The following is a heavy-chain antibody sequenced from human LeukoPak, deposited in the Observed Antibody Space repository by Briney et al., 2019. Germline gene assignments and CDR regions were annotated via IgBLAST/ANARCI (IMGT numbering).Heavy chain of an antibody. CDR3: ASTKRGYYYGSGSYYPNYGMDV. J-gene: IGHJ6*02. D-gene: IGHD3-10*01. V-gene: IGHV4-31*03. CDR2: IYYSGST. CDR1: GGSISSGGYY. Sequence: SETLSLTCTVSGGSISSGGYYWSWIRRHPGKGLEWIGYIYYSGSTYYNPSLKSRVTISVDTSKNQFSLKLSSVTAADTAVYYCASTKRGYYYGSGSYYPNYGMDVWGQGTTVTVSS.